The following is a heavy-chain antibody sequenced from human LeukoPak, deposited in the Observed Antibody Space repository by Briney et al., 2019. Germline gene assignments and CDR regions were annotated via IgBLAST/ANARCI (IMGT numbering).Heavy chain of an antibody. J-gene: IGHJ4*02. Sequence: PGGSLRLSCAASVFTSSNYAMSWIRQPPGKGLEWIGYIYYSGSTNYSPSLKSRVTISVDTSKNQFSLKLSSVTAADTAVYYCARLYSSSLGRVFDYWGQGTLVTVSS. CDR3: ARLYSSSLGRVFDY. CDR1: VFTSSNYA. CDR2: IYYSGST. D-gene: IGHD6-13*01. V-gene: IGHV4-59*01.